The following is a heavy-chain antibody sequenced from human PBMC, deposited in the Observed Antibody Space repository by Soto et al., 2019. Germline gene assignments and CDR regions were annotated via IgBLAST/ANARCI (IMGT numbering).Heavy chain of an antibody. V-gene: IGHV1-18*01. CDR1: GYTFTSYG. J-gene: IGHJ3*02. D-gene: IGHD1-7*01. CDR3: ATDGNWNYIGPQYAFDI. CDR2: FDPEDGKT. Sequence: ASVKVSCKASGYTFTSYGISWVRQAPGQGLEWMGWFDPEDGKTNYAQKLQGRVTMTEDTSTDTAYMELSSLRSEDTAVYYCATDGNWNYIGPQYAFDIWGQGTMVTVSS.